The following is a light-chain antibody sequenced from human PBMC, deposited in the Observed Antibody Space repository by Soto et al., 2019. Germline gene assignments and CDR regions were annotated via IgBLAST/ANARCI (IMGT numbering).Light chain of an antibody. CDR3: QQSYSTPIS. J-gene: IGKJ5*01. V-gene: IGKV1-39*01. Sequence: DIRMTQSPSSLSASVGDTVTITCRASQSISSHLNWCQQKPGKAPNLLMYTASNLQGGVPSRFSGSGSGTDFTLTISSLQPEDFATYYRQQSYSTPISFGQGTLLEIK. CDR2: TAS. CDR1: QSISSH.